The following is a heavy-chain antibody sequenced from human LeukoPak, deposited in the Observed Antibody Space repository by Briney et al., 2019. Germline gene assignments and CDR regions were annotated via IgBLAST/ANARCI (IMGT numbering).Heavy chain of an antibody. CDR1: GGSISGTDYY. V-gene: IGHV4-61*05. CDR2: IYYSGST. CDR3: ARGYYDFWSGYYFWGNVSSNWFDP. J-gene: IGHJ5*02. D-gene: IGHD3-3*01. Sequence: SETLSLTCTVSGGSISGTDYYWGWLRQTPGEGLEWIGYIYYSGSTNYNPSLKSRVTISVDTSKNQFSLKLSSVTAADTAVYYCARGYYDFWSGYYFWGNVSSNWFDPWGQGTLVTVSS.